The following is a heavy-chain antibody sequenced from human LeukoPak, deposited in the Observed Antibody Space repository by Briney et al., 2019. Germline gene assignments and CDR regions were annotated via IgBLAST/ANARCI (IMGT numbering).Heavy chain of an antibody. CDR3: AKTRDYDSSGYSTTPYFDY. Sequence: GGSLRLSCAASGFTFSSYAMSWVRQAPGKGLEWASAISGSGGSTYYADSVKGRFTISRDNSKNTLYLQMNSLSAEDTAVYYCAKTRDYDSSGYSTTPYFDYWGQGTLVTVSS. J-gene: IGHJ4*02. D-gene: IGHD3-22*01. CDR1: GFTFSSYA. V-gene: IGHV3-23*01. CDR2: ISGSGGST.